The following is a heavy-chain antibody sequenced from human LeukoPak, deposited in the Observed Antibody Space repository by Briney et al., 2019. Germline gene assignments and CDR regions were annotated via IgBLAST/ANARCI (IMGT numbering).Heavy chain of an antibody. CDR1: GYTFTSYG. V-gene: IGHV1-18*01. CDR3: ARDPEAWFFDY. CDR2: ISAYNGNT. J-gene: IGHJ4*02. Sequence: GASVKVSCKASGYTFTSYGISWVRQAPGQGLEWVGWISAYNGNTNYAQKLQGRVTMTTDTSTSTAYTELRSLRSDDTAVYYCARDPEAWFFDYWGQGTLVTVSS. D-gene: IGHD3-22*01.